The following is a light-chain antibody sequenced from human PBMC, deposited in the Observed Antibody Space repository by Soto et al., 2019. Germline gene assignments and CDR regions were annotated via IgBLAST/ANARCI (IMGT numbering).Light chain of an antibody. V-gene: IGLV2-14*01. CDR2: EVS. CDR3: SSYTSSSTYV. CDR1: SSDVGGYNY. Sequence: QSALTQPASVSGSPGQSITISCTGTSSDVGGYNYVSWYQQHPGKAPKLMIYEVSYRPSGVSNRFSGSKSGNTASLTISGLQAEEDEADYYCSSYTSSSTYVFGTGTQLTVL. J-gene: IGLJ1*01.